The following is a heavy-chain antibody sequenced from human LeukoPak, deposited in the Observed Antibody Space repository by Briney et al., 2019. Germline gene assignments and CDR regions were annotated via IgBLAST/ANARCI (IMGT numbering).Heavy chain of an antibody. CDR1: RYSFTSYW. CDR3: ARLSYDFWSGYKSMPNWFDP. J-gene: IGHJ5*02. D-gene: IGHD3-3*01. Sequence: GESLKISCKGTRYSFTSYWIGWVRQMPVKGLEWMGIIYPGDSDIRYRPPFQGQVTISADKSIRTAYLQWSSLKASDTAMYYCARLSYDFWSGYKSMPNWFDPWGQGTLVTVSS. CDR2: IYPGDSDI. V-gene: IGHV5-51*01.